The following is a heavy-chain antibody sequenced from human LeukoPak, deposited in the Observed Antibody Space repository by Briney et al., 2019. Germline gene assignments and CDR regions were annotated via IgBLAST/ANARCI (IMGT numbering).Heavy chain of an antibody. J-gene: IGHJ4*02. V-gene: IGHV4-30-2*01. Sequence: SETLSLTCAVSGGSISSGGYSWSWIRQPPGKGLEWIGYIYHSGSTYYNPSLKSRVTMSVDTSKNQFSLKLSSVTAADTAVYYCARDADYGGNSAAFDYWGQGTLVTVSS. D-gene: IGHD4-23*01. CDR1: GGSISSGGYS. CDR2: IYHSGST. CDR3: ARDADYGGNSAAFDY.